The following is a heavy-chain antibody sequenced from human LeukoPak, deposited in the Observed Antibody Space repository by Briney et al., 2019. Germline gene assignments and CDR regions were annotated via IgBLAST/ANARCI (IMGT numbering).Heavy chain of an antibody. D-gene: IGHD6-19*01. V-gene: IGHV1-8*01. CDR2: MNPNSGNT. Sequence: ASVKVSCKASGYTFTSYDFNWVRQATGQGLEWMGWMNPNSGNTGYAQKFQGRDTMTRDMSTSTVYMELSSLRSEDTAVYYCATHNPDLTIAVAGSSTYYYYMDVWGKGTTVTVSS. CDR3: ATHNPDLTIAVAGSSTYYYYMDV. J-gene: IGHJ6*03. CDR1: GYTFTSYD.